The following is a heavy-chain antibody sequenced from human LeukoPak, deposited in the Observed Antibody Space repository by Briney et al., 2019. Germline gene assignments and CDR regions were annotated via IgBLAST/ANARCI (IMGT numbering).Heavy chain of an antibody. CDR2: ISGNGGSI. D-gene: IGHD6-13*01. Sequence: GGSLRLSCAASGFTFNNYAMHWVRQAPGKGLEWVSAISGNGGSIAYADSVKGRFTISRDNAKNSLYLQMNSLRAEDTALYYCAKDKSESSSWNYFDYSGQRALVTVSS. V-gene: IGHV3-9*01. CDR1: GFTFNNYA. J-gene: IGHJ4*02. CDR3: AKDKSESSSWNYFDY.